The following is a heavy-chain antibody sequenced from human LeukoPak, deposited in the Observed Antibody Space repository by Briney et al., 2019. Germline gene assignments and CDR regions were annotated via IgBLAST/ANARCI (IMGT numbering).Heavy chain of an antibody. CDR3: VRDFLGESGAGGY. CDR2: ISPSGNSK. Sequence: GGSLRLSCATSTFTFSSYTMNWVRQAPEKGLEWVSSISPSGNSKYHADSVKGRFTISRDNAENSLYMQMNSLRAEDTGVYYCVRDFLGESGAGGYWGQGTLVTVSS. D-gene: IGHD3-10*01. V-gene: IGHV3-21*01. CDR1: TFTFSSYT. J-gene: IGHJ4*02.